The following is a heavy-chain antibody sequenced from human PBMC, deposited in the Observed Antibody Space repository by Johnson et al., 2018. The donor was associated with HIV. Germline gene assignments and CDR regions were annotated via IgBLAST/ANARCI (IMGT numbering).Heavy chain of an antibody. Sequence: QVQLVESGGGVVQPGRSLRLSCAASAFTFRSYSMHWVRQAPGKGLEWVAVISYDGSNKYYAASVKGRFTISRDNSKNTLYLQMNSLRAEDTAVYYCAKDLRSSSWTGDAFHIWGQGTMVTVSS. CDR1: AFTFRSYS. D-gene: IGHD6-13*01. V-gene: IGHV3-30-3*01. J-gene: IGHJ3*02. CDR3: AKDLRSSSWTGDAFHI. CDR2: ISYDGSNK.